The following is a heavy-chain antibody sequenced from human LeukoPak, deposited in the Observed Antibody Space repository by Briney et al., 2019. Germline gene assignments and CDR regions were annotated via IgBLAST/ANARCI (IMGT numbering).Heavy chain of an antibody. V-gene: IGHV4-34*01. J-gene: IGHJ4*02. CDR1: GGSFSGYY. CDR2: INHSGST. CDR3: ARGQEGDYFDY. Sequence: KTSETLSLTCAVYGGSFSGYYWSWIRQPPGKGLEWIGEINHSGSTNHNPSLKSRVTISVDTSKNQFSLKLSSVTAADTAVYYCARGQEGDYFDYWGQGTLVTVSS.